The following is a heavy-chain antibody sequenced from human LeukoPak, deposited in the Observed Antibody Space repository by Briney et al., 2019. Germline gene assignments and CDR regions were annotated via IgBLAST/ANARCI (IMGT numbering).Heavy chain of an antibody. CDR3: ARLGELSSDDY. Sequence: GASVKVSCKASGYTFTSYEINWVRQATGQGPEWMGWMNPNSGNTGYAQKFRGRVSITRNTSISTAYMELSSLVSEDTAVYYCARLGELSSDDYWGQRTLVTVSS. CDR1: GYTFTSYE. J-gene: IGHJ4*02. V-gene: IGHV1-8*03. CDR2: MNPNSGNT. D-gene: IGHD3-16*02.